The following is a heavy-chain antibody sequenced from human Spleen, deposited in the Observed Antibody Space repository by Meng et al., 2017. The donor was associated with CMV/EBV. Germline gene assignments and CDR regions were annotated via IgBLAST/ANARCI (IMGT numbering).Heavy chain of an antibody. V-gene: IGHV1-2*02. CDR3: VRSYGDYHFDI. CDR2: INPTGGGT. Sequence: ASVKVSCKTSGYSFTVYYIHWVRQAPGQGLEWVGRINPTGGGTVSAQSFQGRVTMTRDTSIRTAYMELTSLRSDDTAVYYCVRSYGDYHFDIWGQGTLVTVSS. CDR1: GYSFTVYY. D-gene: IGHD4-17*01. J-gene: IGHJ4*02.